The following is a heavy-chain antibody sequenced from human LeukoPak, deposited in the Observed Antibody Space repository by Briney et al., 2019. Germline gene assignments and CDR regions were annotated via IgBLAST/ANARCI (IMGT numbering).Heavy chain of an antibody. CDR2: IIPIFGTA. V-gene: IGHV1-69*06. CDR3: ARVACSSTSCYAYYYYYMDV. J-gene: IGHJ6*03. Sequence: SVKVSCKASGGTFSSYAISWVRQAPGQGLEWMGGIIPIFGTANYAQKFQGRVTITADKSTSTAYMELSSLRSEDTAVYYCARVACSSTSCYAYYYYYMDVWGKGTTVTVSS. D-gene: IGHD2-2*01. CDR1: GGTFSSYA.